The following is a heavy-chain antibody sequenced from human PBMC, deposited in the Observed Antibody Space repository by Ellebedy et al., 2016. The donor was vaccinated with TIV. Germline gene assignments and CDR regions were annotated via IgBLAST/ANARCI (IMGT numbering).Heavy chain of an antibody. CDR1: GGSISSSDF. V-gene: IGHV4-61*05. CDR2: IYYSGST. D-gene: IGHD3-16*01. CDR3: ARHVRGIYWYFDL. Sequence: SETLSLTCTVSGGSISSSDFWGWIRQPPGKGLEWIGYIYYSGSTNYYPSLKSRVAISLNTSKTQFSLNLTSVTAADTAIYYCARHVRGIYWYFDLWGRGALVIVSP. J-gene: IGHJ2*01.